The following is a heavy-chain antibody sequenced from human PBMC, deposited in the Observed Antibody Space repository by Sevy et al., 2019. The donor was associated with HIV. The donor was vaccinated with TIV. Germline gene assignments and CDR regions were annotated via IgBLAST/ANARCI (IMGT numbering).Heavy chain of an antibody. J-gene: IGHJ5*02. V-gene: IGHV4-38-2*02. D-gene: IGHD5-12*01. CDR3: ARQRTDGYDSTGWFDP. Sequence: SETLSLTCTVSGYSISSGYYWDWIRQPPGEGLGWIGSIYHSGSTYYNPSFKSRFTISVDTSKNQFYLNLSSVTAADTAVYYCARQRTDGYDSTGWFDPWGQGTLVTVSS. CDR2: IYHSGST. CDR1: GYSISSGYY.